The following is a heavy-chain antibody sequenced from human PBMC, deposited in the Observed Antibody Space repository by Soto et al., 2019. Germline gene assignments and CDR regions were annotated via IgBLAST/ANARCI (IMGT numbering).Heavy chain of an antibody. CDR1: GYTFSSYH. CDR2: ISAYNGNT. Sequence: QIQLVQSGAEVKKPGASVKVSCKASGYTFSSYHITWVRQAPGQGLEWMGWISAYNGNTNYAQNLQGRVTMTPDPSTSTADMELRSLRSDDTAVYYCARDLPPVDYWGQGTLVTVSS. J-gene: IGHJ4*02. CDR3: ARDLPPVDY. V-gene: IGHV1-18*01.